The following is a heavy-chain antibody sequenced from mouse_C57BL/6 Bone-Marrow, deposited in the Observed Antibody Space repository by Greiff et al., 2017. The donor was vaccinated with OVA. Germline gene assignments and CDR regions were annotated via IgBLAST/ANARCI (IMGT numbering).Heavy chain of an antibody. CDR3: ARPTTVAGLDY. D-gene: IGHD1-1*01. CDR1: GYTFTSYT. CDR2: INPSSGYT. V-gene: IGHV1-4*01. Sequence: QVQLKQSGAELARPGASVKMSGKASGYTFTSYTMHWVKQRPGQGLEWIGYINPSSGYTKYNQKFKDKATLTADKSSSTAYMQLSSLTSEDSAVYYCARPTTVAGLDYWGQGTTLTVSS. J-gene: IGHJ2*01.